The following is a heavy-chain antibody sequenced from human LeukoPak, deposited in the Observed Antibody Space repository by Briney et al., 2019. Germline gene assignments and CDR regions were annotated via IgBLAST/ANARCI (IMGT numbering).Heavy chain of an antibody. J-gene: IGHJ3*02. CDR1: GFTFSSYG. Sequence: GGSLRLSCAASGFTFSSYGMHWVRHAPGKGLEWVGVIWYDGSNKYYADSVKGRFTISRDNSKNTLYLQMNSLRAEDTAVYYCARIKDIVAGGHGAFDIWGQGTMVTVSS. CDR2: IWYDGSNK. D-gene: IGHD2-15*01. V-gene: IGHV3-33*01. CDR3: ARIKDIVAGGHGAFDI.